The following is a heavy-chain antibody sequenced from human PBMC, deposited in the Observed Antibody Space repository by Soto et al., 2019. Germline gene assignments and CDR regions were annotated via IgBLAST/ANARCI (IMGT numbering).Heavy chain of an antibody. Sequence: QVQLVESGGGVVQPGMSLRLSCIGSEFTFNNYGIHWVRQAPGKGLEWVAVISYDGSIKKFADSVQGRLTISRDNSKNTVYLQMNSLRPEDTAVYHCAKDQYYYSSSGYYVFDSWGQGTLVTVSS. CDR2: ISYDGSIK. CDR1: EFTFNNYG. D-gene: IGHD3-22*01. CDR3: AKDQYYYSSSGYYVFDS. J-gene: IGHJ4*02. V-gene: IGHV3-30*18.